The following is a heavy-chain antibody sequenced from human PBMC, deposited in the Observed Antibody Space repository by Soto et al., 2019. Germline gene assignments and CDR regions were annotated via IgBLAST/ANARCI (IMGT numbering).Heavy chain of an antibody. CDR3: ARVRGYCSGGSCYCPDY. J-gene: IGHJ4*02. CDR1: GGSFSGYY. V-gene: IGHV4-34*01. D-gene: IGHD2-15*01. CDR2: INHSGST. Sequence: SETLSLTCAVYGGSFSGYYWTWIRQPPGTGLEWIGEINHSGSTNYNPSLKSRVTISVDTSKNQFSLKLSSVTAADTAVYYCARVRGYCSGGSCYCPDYWGQGTLVTVS.